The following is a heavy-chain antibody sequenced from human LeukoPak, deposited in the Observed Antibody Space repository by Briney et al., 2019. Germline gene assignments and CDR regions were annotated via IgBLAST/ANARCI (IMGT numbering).Heavy chain of an antibody. J-gene: IGHJ4*02. CDR2: ISYDGTNK. Sequence: GGSLRLSCAASGFTFSSYGMHWVRQAPGKGLEWVAVISYDGTNKYYAESVKGRFTISRDNSKNTLYLQMNSLKTEDTAVYYCAMGVSSTWYLDYWGQGTLVTVSS. CDR3: AMGVSSTWYLDY. V-gene: IGHV3-30*19. D-gene: IGHD6-13*01. CDR1: GFTFSSYG.